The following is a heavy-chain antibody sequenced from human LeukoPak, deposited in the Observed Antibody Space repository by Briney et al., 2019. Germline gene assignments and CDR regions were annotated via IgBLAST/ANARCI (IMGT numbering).Heavy chain of an antibody. J-gene: IGHJ5*02. D-gene: IGHD2-2*01. CDR1: GFTFSSYR. Sequence: PGGSLRLSCAASGFTFSSYRMHWVRQAPGKGLAWVSRINSDGSSTSYADSVKGRFTISRDNAKNTLYLQMNSLRAEDTAVYYCARGVGYCSSTSCYWWFDPWGQGTLVTVSS. CDR3: ARGVGYCSSTSCYWWFDP. V-gene: IGHV3-74*01. CDR2: INSDGSST.